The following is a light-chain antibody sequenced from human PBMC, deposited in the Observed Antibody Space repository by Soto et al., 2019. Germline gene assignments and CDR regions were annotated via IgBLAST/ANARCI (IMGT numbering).Light chain of an antibody. CDR1: QNVASSY. J-gene: IGKJ1*01. Sequence: EIVLTQSPGTLSLSPGERATLSCRASQNVASSYLAWYQQKPGQAPRLLIYGSSIRGAGIPDRFSGSGSGTDFPLTNSSLHPEDFAVFFYQQYGSSPRTFGQGTKVYIK. CDR3: QQYGSSPRT. V-gene: IGKV3-20*01. CDR2: GSS.